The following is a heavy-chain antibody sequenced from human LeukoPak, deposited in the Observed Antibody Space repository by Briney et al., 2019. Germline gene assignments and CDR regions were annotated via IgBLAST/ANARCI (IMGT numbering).Heavy chain of an antibody. Sequence: VASVKVSCKASGGTFSNYAISRVRQAPGQGLEWMGGIIPIFGTANYAQKFQGRVTITADESTSTAYMELSSLRSEDTAVYYCARGAGEVVTAKAPFDYWGQGTLVTVSS. J-gene: IGHJ4*02. CDR2: IIPIFGTA. D-gene: IGHD2-21*02. CDR1: GGTFSNYA. CDR3: ARGAGEVVTAKAPFDY. V-gene: IGHV1-69*13.